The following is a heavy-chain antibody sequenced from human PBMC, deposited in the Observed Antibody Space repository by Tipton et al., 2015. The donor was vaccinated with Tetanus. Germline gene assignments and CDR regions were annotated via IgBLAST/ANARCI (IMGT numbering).Heavy chain of an antibody. CDR1: GGSISSGGYY. Sequence: TLSLTCTVSGGSISSGGYYWSWIRQHPGKGLEWIGYIYYSGSTYYNPSLKGRVTISVDTSKNQFSLKLSSVTAADTAVYYCARHLCSGGSCYFGYGMDVWGQGTTVTVSS. V-gene: IGHV4-31*03. CDR3: ARHLCSGGSCYFGYGMDV. D-gene: IGHD2-15*01. CDR2: IYYSGST. J-gene: IGHJ6*02.